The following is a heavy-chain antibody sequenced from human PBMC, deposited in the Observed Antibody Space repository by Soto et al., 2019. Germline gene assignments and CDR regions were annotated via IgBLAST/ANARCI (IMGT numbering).Heavy chain of an antibody. D-gene: IGHD2-8*02. Sequence: QVQLVQSGAEVKKPGSSVKVSCKASGGTFSSYAISWVRQAPGQGLEWMGGIIPIFGTANYAQKFQGRVTSTADESMSTAYMGLSSLKSEATAVYYCARGGAVVWHDAFYTWGQGTMVTVSS. V-gene: IGHV1-69*12. CDR3: ARGGAVVWHDAFYT. CDR2: IIPIFGTA. CDR1: GGTFSSYA. J-gene: IGHJ3*02.